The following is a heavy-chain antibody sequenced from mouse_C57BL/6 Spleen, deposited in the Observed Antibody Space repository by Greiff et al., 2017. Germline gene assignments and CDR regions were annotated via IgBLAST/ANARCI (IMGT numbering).Heavy chain of an antibody. D-gene: IGHD2-1*01. Sequence: VQLQQPGAELVRPGTSVKLSCKASGYTFTSYWMHWVKQRPGQGLEWIGVIDPSDSYTNYNQKFKGKATLTVDTSSSTAYMQLSSLTSEDSAVYYCARGYYGNYEGYFDVWGTGTTVTVSS. CDR3: ARGYYGNYEGYFDV. V-gene: IGHV1-59*01. CDR1: GYTFTSYW. J-gene: IGHJ1*03. CDR2: IDPSDSYT.